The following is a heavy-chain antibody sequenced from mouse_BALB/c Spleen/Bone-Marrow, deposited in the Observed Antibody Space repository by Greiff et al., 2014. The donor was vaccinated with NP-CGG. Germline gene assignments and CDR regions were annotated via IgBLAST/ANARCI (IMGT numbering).Heavy chain of an antibody. CDR3: AAYYYGSSQFAY. CDR1: GFNIKDTY. V-gene: IGHV14-3*02. Sequence: VQLQQSGAELVKPGASVKLSCTASGFNIKDTYMHWVKQRPEQGLEWIGRIDPANGNTKYDPKFQGKATITADTSSNTAYLQLSSLTSEDTAVYYCAAYYYGSSQFAYSGQATLVTVSA. CDR2: IDPANGNT. D-gene: IGHD1-1*01. J-gene: IGHJ3*01.